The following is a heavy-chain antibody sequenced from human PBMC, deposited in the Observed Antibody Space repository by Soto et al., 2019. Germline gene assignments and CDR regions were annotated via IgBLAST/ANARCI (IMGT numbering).Heavy chain of an antibody. Sequence: QVQLVQSGAAVKKPGSSVKVSCKASGGTFSSYAISWVRQAPGQGLEWMGGIIPIFGTANYAEKFQGRVTITADDATSTAYMELSSLGSEDTAVYYCARESRYCSGGSCYFLPGIDYWGQGTLVTVSS. V-gene: IGHV1-69*12. J-gene: IGHJ4*02. CDR2: IIPIFGTA. CDR1: GGTFSSYA. D-gene: IGHD2-15*01. CDR3: ARESRYCSGGSCYFLPGIDY.